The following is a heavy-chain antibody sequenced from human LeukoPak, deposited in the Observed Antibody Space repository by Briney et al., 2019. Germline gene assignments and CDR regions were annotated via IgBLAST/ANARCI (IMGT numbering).Heavy chain of an antibody. CDR2: IYSGGST. Sequence: GGSLRLSCAASGFTVSSNYMSWVRQAPGKGLEWVSVIYSGGSTYYADSVMGRFTISRDNSKNTLNLQMNSLRAEDAAVYYCARKRYSGYSVGMDVWGQGTTVTVSS. CDR3: ARKRYSGYSVGMDV. J-gene: IGHJ6*02. D-gene: IGHD5-12*01. CDR1: GFTVSSNY. V-gene: IGHV3-66*01.